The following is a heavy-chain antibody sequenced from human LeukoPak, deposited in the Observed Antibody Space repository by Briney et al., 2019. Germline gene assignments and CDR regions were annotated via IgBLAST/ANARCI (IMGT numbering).Heavy chain of an antibody. CDR1: GYTFTGYY. CDR3: ARALGSGYDYDFDY. J-gene: IGHJ4*02. CDR2: INPNSGGT. V-gene: IGHV1-2*04. Sequence: ASVKVSCKASGYTFTGYYMDWVRQAPGQGLEWMGWINPNSGGTNYAQKFQGWVTMTRDTSISTAYMELSRLRSDDTAVYYCARALGSGYDYDFDYWGQGTLVTVSS. D-gene: IGHD5-12*01.